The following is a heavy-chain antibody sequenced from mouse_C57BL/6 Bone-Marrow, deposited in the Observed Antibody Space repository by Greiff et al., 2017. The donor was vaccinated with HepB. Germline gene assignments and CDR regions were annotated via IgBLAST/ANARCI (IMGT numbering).Heavy chain of an antibody. D-gene: IGHD1-1*01. V-gene: IGHV14-4*01. Sequence: VQLKQSGAELVRPGASVKLSCTASGFNIKDDYMHWVKQRPEQGLEWIGWIDPENGDTEYASKLQGKATITADTSSNTAYLQLSSLTSEDTAVYYCTIITTVVAHYYAMDYWGQGTSVTVSS. J-gene: IGHJ4*01. CDR3: TIITTVVAHYYAMDY. CDR1: GFNIKDDY. CDR2: IDPENGDT.